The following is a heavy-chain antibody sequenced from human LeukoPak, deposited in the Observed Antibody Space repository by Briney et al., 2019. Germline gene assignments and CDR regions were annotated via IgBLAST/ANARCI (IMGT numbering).Heavy chain of an antibody. D-gene: IGHD3-3*01. CDR2: INTDGSST. Sequence: AGGSLRLSRAASGFTFSSYWMHWVRQAPGKGLVWVSRINTDGSSTSYADSVKGRFTISRDNAKNTLYLQMNSLRAEDTAVYYCAKDIHLEWLLYGVFDYWGQGTLVTVSS. V-gene: IGHV3-74*01. J-gene: IGHJ4*02. CDR1: GFTFSSYW. CDR3: AKDIHLEWLLYGVFDY.